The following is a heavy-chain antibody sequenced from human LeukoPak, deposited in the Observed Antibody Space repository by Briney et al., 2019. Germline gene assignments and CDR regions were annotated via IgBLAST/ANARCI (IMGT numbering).Heavy chain of an antibody. D-gene: IGHD5-18*01. Sequence: GGSLRLSCAASGFTFSSYAMSWVRQAPGKGLEWVSAISGSGGSTYYADSVKGRFTISRDNSKHPLYLQMTRLRAEDTAVYYCAKDTEGLPGYSYEGYFDYWGQGTLVTVSS. V-gene: IGHV3-23*01. CDR2: ISGSGGST. CDR1: GFTFSSYA. CDR3: AKDTEGLPGYSYEGYFDY. J-gene: IGHJ4*02.